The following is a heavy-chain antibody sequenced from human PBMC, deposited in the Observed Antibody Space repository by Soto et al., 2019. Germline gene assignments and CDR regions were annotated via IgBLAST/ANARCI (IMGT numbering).Heavy chain of an antibody. CDR2: ISSGSAYI. J-gene: IGHJ5*02. D-gene: IGHD1-26*01. V-gene: IGHV3-21*06. Sequence: SKNNMTGVRQAPGKGLEWVASISSGSAYIKYAESVKGRFTISRDNAKNSLHLQMNSLRAEDTAIYHCARDQGGSYDSWFDPWGQGTLVTVSS. CDR1: SKNN. CDR3: ARDQGGSYDSWFDP.